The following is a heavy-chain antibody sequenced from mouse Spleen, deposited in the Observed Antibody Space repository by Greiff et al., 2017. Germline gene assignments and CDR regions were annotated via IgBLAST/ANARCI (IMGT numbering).Heavy chain of an antibody. CDR2: ISSGGDYI. Sequence: EVKVVESGEGLVKPGGSLKLSCAASGFTFSSYAMSWVRQTPEKRLEWVAYISSGGDYIYYADTVKGRFTISRDNARNTLYLQMSSLKSEDTAMYYCTRNLLHYYGSSYGWFAYWGQGTLVTVSA. J-gene: IGHJ3*01. D-gene: IGHD1-1*01. V-gene: IGHV5-9-1*02. CDR3: TRNLLHYYGSSYGWFAY. CDR1: GFTFSSYA.